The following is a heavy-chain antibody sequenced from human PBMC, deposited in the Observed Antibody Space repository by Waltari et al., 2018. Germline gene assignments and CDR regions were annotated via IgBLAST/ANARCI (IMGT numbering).Heavy chain of an antibody. J-gene: IGHJ4*02. D-gene: IGHD3-3*01. CDR2: IKSKTDGGTT. V-gene: IGHV3-15*01. Sequence: EVQLVESGGGLVKPGGSLRLSCAASGFTSSNAWKSWVRQAPGKGLEWVGRIKSKTDGGTTDYAAPVKGRFTISRDDSENTLYLQMNSLKTEDTAVYYCATLFGDFWSGYFFDYWGQGTLVTVSS. CDR3: ATLFGDFWSGYFFDY. CDR1: GFTSSNAW.